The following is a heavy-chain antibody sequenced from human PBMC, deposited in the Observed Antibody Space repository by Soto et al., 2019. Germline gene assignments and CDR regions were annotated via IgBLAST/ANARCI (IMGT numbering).Heavy chain of an antibody. D-gene: IGHD1-20*01. V-gene: IGHV4-59*02. J-gene: IGHJ5*02. CDR3: ARDANLYNWNSKAWFDP. CDR2: IYYSGST. Sequence: SEALSLTCTVSGGSVSSDYWSWIRHPAGEGLEWIGYIYYSGSTNYNPSLKSRVTISVDTSKNQFSLKLSSVTAADTAVYYCARDANLYNWNSKAWFDPWGQGTLVTVSS. CDR1: GGSVSSDY.